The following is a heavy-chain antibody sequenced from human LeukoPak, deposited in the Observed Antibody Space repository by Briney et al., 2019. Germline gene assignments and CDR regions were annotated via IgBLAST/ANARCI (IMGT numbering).Heavy chain of an antibody. CDR2: MNPNSGNT. J-gene: IGHJ6*03. CDR1: GYTFTSYD. V-gene: IGHV1-8*01. D-gene: IGHD3-3*01. CDR3: AREVRFLEWFSYYYYMDV. Sequence: ASVKVSCKASGYTFTSYDINWVRQATGQGLEWMGWMNPNSGNTGYAQKFQGRVTMTRNTSISTAYMELSSLRSEGTAVYYCAREVRFLEWFSYYYYMDVWGKGTTVTVSS.